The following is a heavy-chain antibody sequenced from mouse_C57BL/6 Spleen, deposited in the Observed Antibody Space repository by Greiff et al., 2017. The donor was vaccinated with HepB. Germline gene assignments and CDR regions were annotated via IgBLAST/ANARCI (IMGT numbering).Heavy chain of an antibody. CDR2: ISSGSSTI. V-gene: IGHV5-17*01. CDR3: ARGDGGEAMDY. D-gene: IGHD2-13*01. Sequence: EVMLVESGGGLVKPGGSLKLSCAASGFTFSDYGMHWVRQAPEKGLEWVAYISSGSSTIYYADTVKGRFTISRDNAKNTLFLQMTSLRSEDTAMYYCARGDGGEAMDYWGQGTSVTVSS. J-gene: IGHJ4*01. CDR1: GFTFSDYG.